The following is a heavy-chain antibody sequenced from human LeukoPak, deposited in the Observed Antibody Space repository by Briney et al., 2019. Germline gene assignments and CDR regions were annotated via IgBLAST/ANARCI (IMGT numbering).Heavy chain of an antibody. J-gene: IGHJ4*02. D-gene: IGHD3-10*01. CDR2: IWYDGSNK. CDR3: ARDLGGSGSPFDY. Sequence: AVIWYDGSNKYYADSVKGRFTISRDNSKNTLYLQMNSLRAEDTAVYYCARDLGGSGSPFDYWGQGTLVTVSS. V-gene: IGHV3-33*01.